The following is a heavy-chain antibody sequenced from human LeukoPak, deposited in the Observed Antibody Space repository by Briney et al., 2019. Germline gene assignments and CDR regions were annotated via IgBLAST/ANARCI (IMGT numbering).Heavy chain of an antibody. J-gene: IGHJ4*02. CDR3: AREIAVTGNFDY. CDR1: GGSISSYY. V-gene: IGHV4-59*12. CDR2: IYHSGST. D-gene: IGHD6-19*01. Sequence: PSETLSLTCTVSGGSISSYYWSWIRQPPGKGLEWIGEIYHSGSTNYNPSLKSRVTISVDKSRNQFSLKLTSVTAADTAVYYCAREIAVTGNFDYWGQGTLVTVSS.